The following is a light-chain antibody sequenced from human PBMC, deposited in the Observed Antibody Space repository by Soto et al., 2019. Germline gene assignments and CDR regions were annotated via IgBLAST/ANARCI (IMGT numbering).Light chain of an antibody. Sequence: DIQMTQSPSTLPASVGDRVTISCRASQSIGRWLAWYQQILGKAPKLLIFDASSLQSGVPSRFSGSGSGTELTLTIFSLQPDDFATYYCQQYETSPGTFGQGTKVDIK. CDR2: DAS. V-gene: IGKV1-5*01. CDR1: QSIGRW. CDR3: QQYETSPGT. J-gene: IGKJ1*01.